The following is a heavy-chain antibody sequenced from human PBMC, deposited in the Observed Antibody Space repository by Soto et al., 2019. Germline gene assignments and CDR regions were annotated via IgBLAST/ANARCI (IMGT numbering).Heavy chain of an antibody. CDR1: GFTFSNYA. J-gene: IGHJ2*01. Sequence: EVQLLESGGGLVQPGGSLRLSCTASGFTFSNYAMSWVRQAPGKGLEWVSGFSGSGDSTFYSDSVKGRFTISRDNSKNTRYLQMNSLRAEDTAVYYCAKCVGGYWYFDLWGRGTLVTVSS. CDR3: AKCVGGYWYFDL. V-gene: IGHV3-23*01. CDR2: FSGSGDST. D-gene: IGHD3-10*01.